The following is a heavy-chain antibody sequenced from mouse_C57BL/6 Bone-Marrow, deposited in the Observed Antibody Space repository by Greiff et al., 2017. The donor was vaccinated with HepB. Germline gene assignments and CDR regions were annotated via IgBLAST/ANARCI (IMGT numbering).Heavy chain of an antibody. CDR1: GFNIKDDY. V-gene: IGHV14-4*01. Sequence: EVQLQQSGAELVRPGASVKLSCTASGFNIKDDYMHWVKQRPEQGLEWIGWIDPENGDTEYASKFQGKATITADTSSNTAYLQLSSLTSEDTAVYYSTTFYDYYFDYWGQGTTLTVSS. J-gene: IGHJ2*01. CDR3: TTFYDYYFDY. D-gene: IGHD2-4*01. CDR2: IDPENGDT.